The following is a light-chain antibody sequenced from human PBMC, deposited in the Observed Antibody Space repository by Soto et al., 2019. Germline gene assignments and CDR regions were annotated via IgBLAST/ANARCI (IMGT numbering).Light chain of an antibody. Sequence: IQMTPSPSPLSSSVGERGTLTFRATQGIRNDLAWFQQKPGKAPKRLIYAASNLQSGVPSRFSGSGSETEFTLTITGLQPDDFATYYCHQYSRFPRTFGQGTKVDIK. J-gene: IGKJ1*01. CDR1: QGIRND. CDR2: AAS. CDR3: HQYSRFPRT. V-gene: IGKV1-17*01.